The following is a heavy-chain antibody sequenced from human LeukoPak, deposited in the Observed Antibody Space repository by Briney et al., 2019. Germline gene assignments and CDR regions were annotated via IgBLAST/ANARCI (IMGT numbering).Heavy chain of an antibody. V-gene: IGHV4-39*01. Sequence: SETLSLTCTVSGGSISSSSYYWGWIRQPPGKGLEWIESIYYSGSTYYNPSLKSRVTISVDTSKNQFSLKLSSVTAADTAVYYCARRGEERQQLVRYFDYWGQGTLVTVFS. CDR2: IYYSGST. J-gene: IGHJ4*02. CDR3: ARRGEERQQLVRYFDY. CDR1: GGSISSSSYY. D-gene: IGHD6-13*01.